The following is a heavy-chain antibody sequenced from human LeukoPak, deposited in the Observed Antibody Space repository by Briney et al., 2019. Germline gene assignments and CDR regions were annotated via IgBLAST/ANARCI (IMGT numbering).Heavy chain of an antibody. J-gene: IGHJ4*02. D-gene: IGHD5-18*01. CDR2: INGDGSIT. Sequence: GGSLRLSCAASGFSFSTYWKPWVRQAPGQGLVLVSRINGDGSITNYADSVKGRFTVSRDNAKNTLFLQMNSLRAEDTPVYFCARPTYSTLPFDYWGQGTLVTVYS. CDR1: GFSFSTYW. CDR3: ARPTYSTLPFDY. V-gene: IGHV3-74*01.